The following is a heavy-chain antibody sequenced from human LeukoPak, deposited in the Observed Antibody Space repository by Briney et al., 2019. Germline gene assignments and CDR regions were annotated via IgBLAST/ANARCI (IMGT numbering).Heavy chain of an antibody. D-gene: IGHD6-13*01. CDR3: ARAPGIAAAEWDY. CDR1: GGSISSYY. J-gene: IGHJ4*02. V-gene: IGHV4-59*08. Sequence: PSETLSLTCTVSGGSISSYYWSWIRQPPGKGLEWIGYIYYSGSTNYNPSLKSRVTISVDTSKNQFSLKLSSVTAADTAVYYCARAPGIAAAEWDYWGQGTLVTVSS. CDR2: IYYSGST.